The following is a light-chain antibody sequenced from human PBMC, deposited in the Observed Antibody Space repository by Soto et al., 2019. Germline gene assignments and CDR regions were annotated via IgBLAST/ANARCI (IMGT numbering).Light chain of an antibody. J-gene: IGLJ1*01. CDR2: GNS. Sequence: QSVLTQPPSVSGAPGQRVTISCTGSSSKIVAGYDVHWYQQLPGTAPKLLIYGNSNRPSGVPDLFSGSKSGTSASLAITGLQAEDEADYYCQSYDSSLSALFVFGTGTKVTVL. V-gene: IGLV1-40*01. CDR3: QSYDSSLSALFV. CDR1: SSKIVAGYD.